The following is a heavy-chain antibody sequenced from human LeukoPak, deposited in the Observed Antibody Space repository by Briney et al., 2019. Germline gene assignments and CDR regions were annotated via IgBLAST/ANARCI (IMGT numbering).Heavy chain of an antibody. CDR1: GITLSNYG. V-gene: IGHV3-23*01. Sequence: PGGSLRLSCTVSGITLSNYGMSWVRQAPGKGLEWVARISDSGGRTNYADSVKGRFTISRDNPKNTLYLQMNSLRAEDTAVYFYAKRGVVIRVILVGFHKEAYYFDSWGQGALVTVSS. J-gene: IGHJ4*02. D-gene: IGHD3-22*01. CDR3: AKRGVVIRVILVGFHKEAYYFDS. CDR2: ISDSGGRT.